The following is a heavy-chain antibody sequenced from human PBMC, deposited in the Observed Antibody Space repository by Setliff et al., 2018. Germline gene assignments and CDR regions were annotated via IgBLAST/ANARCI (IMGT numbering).Heavy chain of an antibody. J-gene: IGHJ4*02. CDR1: GGGGSFSAYY. Sequence: LSLTCGVSGGGGSFSAYYWSWIRQPPGKGLEWIGEISPGGSTIYNPSLRSRVTMSVDTAKNRFSLNLTSVTAADTAVYYCATSGFCSAGSCYSFGDWGQGALVTV. V-gene: IGHV4-34*01. D-gene: IGHD6-19*01. CDR3: ATSGFCSAGSCYSFGD. CDR2: ISPGGST.